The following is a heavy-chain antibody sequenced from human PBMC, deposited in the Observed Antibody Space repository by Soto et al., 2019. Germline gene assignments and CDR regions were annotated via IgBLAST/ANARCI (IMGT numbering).Heavy chain of an antibody. CDR3: ARHDYGDQLDY. CDR1: GGSISSSSYY. CDR2: IYYSGST. V-gene: IGHV4-39*01. Sequence: SETLSLTCTVSGGSISSSSYYWGWIRQPPGKGLEWIGSIYYSGSTYYNPSLKSRVTISVDTSKNQFSLKLSSVTAADTAVYYCARHDYGDQLDYWGQGTLVTVSS. J-gene: IGHJ4*02. D-gene: IGHD4-17*01.